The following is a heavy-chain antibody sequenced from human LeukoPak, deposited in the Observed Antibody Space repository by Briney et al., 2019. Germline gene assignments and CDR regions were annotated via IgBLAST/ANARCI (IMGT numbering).Heavy chain of an antibody. CDR2: IIPILGIA. Sequence: SVKVSCKASGGTFSSYAISWVRQAPGQGLEWMGRIIPILGIANYTQKFQGRVTITADKSTSTAYMELSSLRSEDTAVHHCARETYCGGDCYSELWFDPWGQGTLVTVSS. J-gene: IGHJ5*02. CDR3: ARETYCGGDCYSELWFDP. D-gene: IGHD2-21*02. V-gene: IGHV1-69*04. CDR1: GGTFSSYA.